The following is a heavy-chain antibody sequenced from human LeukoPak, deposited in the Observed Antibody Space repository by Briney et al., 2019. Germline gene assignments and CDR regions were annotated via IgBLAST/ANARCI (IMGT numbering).Heavy chain of an antibody. Sequence: GESMKISCKGSGYSFSSYWISWVRQMPGKGLEWMGRIDPSDSYTNYSPSFQGHVTISADKSISTAYLQWSSLKASDTAMYYCARRTIFGEMYYFDYRGPGTPGTVSS. D-gene: IGHD3-3*01. J-gene: IGHJ4*02. CDR1: GYSFSSYW. CDR2: IDPSDSYT. CDR3: ARRTIFGEMYYFDY. V-gene: IGHV5-10-1*01.